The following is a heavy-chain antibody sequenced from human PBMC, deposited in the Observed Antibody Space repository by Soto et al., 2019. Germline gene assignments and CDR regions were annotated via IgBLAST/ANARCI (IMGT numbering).Heavy chain of an antibody. V-gene: IGHV4-4*02. J-gene: IGHJ6*02. CDR1: GDSISGFNW. CDR2: IFHNGGP. Sequence: QVQLQESGPGLVRPSETLSLRCFVSGDSISGFNWWTWVRQSPGQGLEWIGEIFHNGGPKYNPSLTSRVTISVDKSKNQFSLNLTSVTAADTALYYCARSRYGRFGLDVWGQGTTVAVSS. CDR3: ARSRYGRFGLDV. D-gene: IGHD3-16*02.